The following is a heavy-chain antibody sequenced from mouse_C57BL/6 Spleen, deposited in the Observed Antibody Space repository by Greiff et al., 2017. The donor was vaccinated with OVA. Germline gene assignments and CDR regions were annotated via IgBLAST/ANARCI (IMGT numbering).Heavy chain of an antibody. J-gene: IGHJ3*01. CDR1: GYTFTSYW. CDR2: IYPGSGST. D-gene: IGHD1-1*01. CDR3: ARYPIDYGSSYGFAY. Sequence: QVQLQQPGAELVKPGASVKMSCKASGYTFTSYWITWVKQRPGQGLEWIGDIYPGSGSTNYNEKFKSKATLTVDTSSSTAYMQLSSLTSEDSAVYYCARYPIDYGSSYGFAYWGQGTLVTVSA. V-gene: IGHV1-55*01.